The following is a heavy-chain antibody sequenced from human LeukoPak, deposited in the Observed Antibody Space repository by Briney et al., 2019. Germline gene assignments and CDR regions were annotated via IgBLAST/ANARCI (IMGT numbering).Heavy chain of an antibody. CDR1: GGSISSYY. V-gene: IGHV4-59*01. J-gene: IGHJ3*02. Sequence: SETLSLTCTVSGGSISSYYWSWIRQPPGKGLEWIGYIYYSGSTNYNPSLKSRVTISVDTSKNQFSLKLSSVTAADTAVYYCARAAYYDSSAYYSVRAFDIWGQGTMVTVSS. D-gene: IGHD3-22*01. CDR3: ARAAYYDSSAYYSVRAFDI. CDR2: IYYSGST.